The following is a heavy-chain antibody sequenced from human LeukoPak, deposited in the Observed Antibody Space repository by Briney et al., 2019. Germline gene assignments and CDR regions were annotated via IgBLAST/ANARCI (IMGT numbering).Heavy chain of an antibody. J-gene: IGHJ6*03. D-gene: IGHD1-26*01. Sequence: ASVTVSCKASGYTFTSYDINWVRQATGQGLEWMGWMNPNSGNTGYAQKFQGRVTMTRNTSISTAYMELSSLRSEDTAVYYCARLYSGSPRGYYYYMDVWGKGTTVTVSS. V-gene: IGHV1-8*01. CDR1: GYTFTSYD. CDR2: MNPNSGNT. CDR3: ARLYSGSPRGYYYYMDV.